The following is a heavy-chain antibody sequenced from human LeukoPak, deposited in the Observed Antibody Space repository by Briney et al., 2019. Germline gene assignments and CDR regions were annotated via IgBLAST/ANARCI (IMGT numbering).Heavy chain of an antibody. CDR2: IYTSGST. D-gene: IGHD3-22*01. V-gene: IGHV4-4*07. J-gene: IGHJ4*02. CDR1: GGSISSYY. Sequence: SETLSLTCTVSGGSISSYYWSWIRQPAGKGLEWIGRIYTSGSTNYNPSLKSRVTISVDTSKNQFSLKLSSVTAADTAVYYCARGGWPDSSGYPVDYWGQGTLVTVSS. CDR3: ARGGWPDSSGYPVDY.